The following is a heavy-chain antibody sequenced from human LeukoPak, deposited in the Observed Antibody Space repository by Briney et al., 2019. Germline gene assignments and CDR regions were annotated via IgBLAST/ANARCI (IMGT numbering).Heavy chain of an antibody. CDR3: ARMEGQYQLLSPVGGLDY. V-gene: IGHV1-8*03. CDR2: MNPNSGNT. J-gene: IGHJ4*02. Sequence: ASVKVSCKASGYTFTSYDINWVRQATGQGLEWMGWMNPNSGNTGYAQKFQGRVTITRNTSISTAYMELSSLRSEDTAVYYCARMEGQYQLLSPVGGLDYWGQGTLVTVSS. CDR1: GYTFTSYD. D-gene: IGHD2-2*01.